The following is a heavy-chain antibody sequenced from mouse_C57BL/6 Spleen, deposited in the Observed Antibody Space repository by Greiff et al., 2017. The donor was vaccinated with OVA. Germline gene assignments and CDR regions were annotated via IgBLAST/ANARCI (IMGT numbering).Heavy chain of an antibody. CDR2: IYPGSGST. CDR3: ARSSSYWYFDV. Sequence: VQLQQPGAELVKPGASVKMSCKASGYTFTSYWITWVKQRPGQGLEWIGDIYPGSGSTNYNEKFKSKATLTVGTSSSTAYMQLSSLTSEDSAVYYCARSSSYWYFDVWGTGTTVTVSS. V-gene: IGHV1-55*01. J-gene: IGHJ1*03. CDR1: GYTFTSYW. D-gene: IGHD1-1*01.